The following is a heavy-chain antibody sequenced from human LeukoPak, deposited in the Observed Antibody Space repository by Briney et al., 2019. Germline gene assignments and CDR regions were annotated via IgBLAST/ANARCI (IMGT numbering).Heavy chain of an antibody. D-gene: IGHD2-15*01. Sequence: GGSLRLSCAASGFTFSSYEMNWVRQAPGKGLEWVSYISSSGSTTHYADSVKGRFTISRDNAKNSLYLQMNSLRAEDTAVYYCARVVVAATHWFDPWGQGTLVTVSS. CDR1: GFTFSSYE. CDR3: ARVVVAATHWFDP. V-gene: IGHV3-48*03. CDR2: ISSSGSTT. J-gene: IGHJ5*02.